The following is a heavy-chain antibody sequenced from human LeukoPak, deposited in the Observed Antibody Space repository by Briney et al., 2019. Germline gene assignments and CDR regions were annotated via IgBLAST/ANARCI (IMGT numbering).Heavy chain of an antibody. Sequence: GGSLRLSCAASGFIVSSNYMSWVRQVSGKGLEWVSVIYSGGSTYYADSVKGRFTISRDNSKNTLYLQMNSLRAEDTAVYYCASRTYSSLDYWGQGTLVTVSS. CDR1: GFIVSSNY. V-gene: IGHV3-53*01. J-gene: IGHJ4*02. CDR3: ASRTYSSLDY. D-gene: IGHD6-13*01. CDR2: IYSGGST.